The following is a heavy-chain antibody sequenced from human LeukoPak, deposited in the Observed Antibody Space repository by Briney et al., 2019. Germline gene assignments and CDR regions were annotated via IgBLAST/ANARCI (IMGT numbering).Heavy chain of an antibody. CDR2: FDPEDGET. D-gene: IGHD5-12*01. V-gene: IGHV1-24*01. J-gene: IGHJ4*02. CDR3: ATDTERGYSGYVNY. Sequence: ASVKVSCKVSGYTLTELSMHWVRQAPGKGLEWMGGFDPEDGETIYAQKVQGRVTMTEDTSTDTAYMELSSLRSEDTAVYYCATDTERGYSGYVNYWGQGTLVTVSS. CDR1: GYTLTELS.